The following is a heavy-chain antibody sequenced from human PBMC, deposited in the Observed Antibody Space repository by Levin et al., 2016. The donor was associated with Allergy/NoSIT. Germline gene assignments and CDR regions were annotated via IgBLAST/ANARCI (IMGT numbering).Heavy chain of an antibody. J-gene: IGHJ4*02. CDR2: ISAYYGNT. CDR1: GYTFTNYG. V-gene: IGHV1-18*01. D-gene: IGHD3-10*01. CDR3: ARDLSKSLPVTMVRGVAIDF. Sequence: ASVKVSCKASGYTFTNYGISWVRQAPGQGLEWMGWISAYYGNTKSAQKFQGRVTMTTDTSTSTAYMQLRSLTSDDTAIYYCARDLSKSLPVTMVRGVAIDFWGQGTLVTVSS.